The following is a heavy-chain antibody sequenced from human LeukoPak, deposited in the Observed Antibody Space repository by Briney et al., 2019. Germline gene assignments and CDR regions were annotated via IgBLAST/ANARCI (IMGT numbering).Heavy chain of an antibody. D-gene: IGHD3-3*01. CDR1: RFTFSSYS. V-gene: IGHV3-21*01. CDR3: ARDQSIYDFWSGYSGGYGMDV. Sequence: VGTLRLSCAASRFTFSSYSMNWVRQAPGEGLEWVSSISSSSRYIYYADSVKGRFTISRDNAKNSLYLQMNSLRAEDTAVYYCARDQSIYDFWSGYSGGYGMDVWGQGTTVTVSS. J-gene: IGHJ6*02. CDR2: ISSSSRYI.